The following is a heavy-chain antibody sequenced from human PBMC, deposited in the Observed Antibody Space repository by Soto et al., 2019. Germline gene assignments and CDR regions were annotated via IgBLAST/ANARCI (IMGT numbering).Heavy chain of an antibody. CDR2: IKQDGSEK. V-gene: IGHV3-7*01. D-gene: IGHD5-12*01. CDR3: ARGGYSGYVPVYY. Sequence: GGSLRLSCAASGFTFSSYWMSWVRQAPGKGLEWVANIKQDGSEKYYVDSVKGRFTISRDNAKNSLYLQMNSLRAEDTAVYYCARGGYSGYVPVYYWGQGTLVTVSS. CDR1: GFTFSSYW. J-gene: IGHJ4*02.